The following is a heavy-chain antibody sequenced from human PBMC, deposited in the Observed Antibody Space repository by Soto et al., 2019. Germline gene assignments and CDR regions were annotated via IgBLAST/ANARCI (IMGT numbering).Heavy chain of an antibody. J-gene: IGHJ4*02. CDR3: ARDVNPYYGRGSLHGDFDY. CDR1: GATFIVHY. V-gene: IGHV1-2*02. Sequence: QVQLVQSGAEVKKPGASVKVSCKVSGATFIVHYIHWMRQAPGKGLEWIGWTNPNNGSTKYAQKFQGRVSMTRDRSITTVYVELRSLRSDDTAVYFCARDVNPYYGRGSLHGDFDYWGQGTLVTVSS. D-gene: IGHD3-10*01. CDR2: TNPNNGST.